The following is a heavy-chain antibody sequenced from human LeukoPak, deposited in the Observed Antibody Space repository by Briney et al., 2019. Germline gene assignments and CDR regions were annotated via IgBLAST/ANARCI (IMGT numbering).Heavy chain of an antibody. CDR1: GFTFSSHV. CDR3: AKTMVRGVIIPLLDY. V-gene: IGHV3-30*04. D-gene: IGHD3-10*01. J-gene: IGHJ4*02. Sequence: PGGSLRLSCAASGFTFSSHVMHWVRQAPGKGLEWVAVISNDGSNKFYADSVKGRFTISRDNSKNTLYLQMNSLRAEDTAVYYCAKTMVRGVIIPLLDYWGQGTLVTVSS. CDR2: ISNDGSNK.